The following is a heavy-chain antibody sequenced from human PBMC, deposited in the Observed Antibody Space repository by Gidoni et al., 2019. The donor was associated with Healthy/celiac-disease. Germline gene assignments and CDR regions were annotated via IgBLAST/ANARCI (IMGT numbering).Heavy chain of an antibody. D-gene: IGHD1-26*01. V-gene: IGHV1-2*02. CDR3: AGGSTGWFDP. CDR2: INANSGGT. CDR1: GCPFTGYS. J-gene: IGHJ5*02. Sequence: QVPLVPSGADVKRLGASVTVSCKASGCPFTGYSMHWVRQASGQGLAWMGWINANSGGTNYAQKSQSRVNMNRDTSISTAYMELNRRRSDDTAVYYCAGGSTGWFDPWGQGTMVTVSS.